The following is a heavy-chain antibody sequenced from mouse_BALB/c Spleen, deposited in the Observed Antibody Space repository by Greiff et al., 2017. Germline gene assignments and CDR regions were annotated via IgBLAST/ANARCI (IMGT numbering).Heavy chain of an antibody. J-gene: IGHJ4*01. Sequence: DVKLVESGGGLVQPGGSRKLSCAASGFTFSSFGMHWVRQAPEKGLEWVAYISSGSSTIYYADTVKGRFTISRDNPKNTLFLQMTSLRSEDTAMYYCARDYDYGMDYWGQGTSVTVSS. V-gene: IGHV5-17*02. CDR1: GFTFSSFG. D-gene: IGHD2-4*01. CDR3: ARDYDYGMDY. CDR2: ISSGSSTI.